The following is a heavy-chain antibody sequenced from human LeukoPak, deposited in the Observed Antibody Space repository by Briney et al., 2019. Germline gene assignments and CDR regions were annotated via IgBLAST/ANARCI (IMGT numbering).Heavy chain of an antibody. CDR3: ARVAEWLDDLDY. J-gene: IGHJ4*02. Sequence: PGGSLRLSCAASGFTFSSYAMHWVRQAPGKGLEWVAVISYDGSNKYYADSVKGRFTISRDNSKSTLYLQMNSLRAEDTAVYYCARVAEWLDDLDYWGQGTLVTVSS. V-gene: IGHV3-30*04. CDR2: ISYDGSNK. CDR1: GFTFSSYA. D-gene: IGHD6-19*01.